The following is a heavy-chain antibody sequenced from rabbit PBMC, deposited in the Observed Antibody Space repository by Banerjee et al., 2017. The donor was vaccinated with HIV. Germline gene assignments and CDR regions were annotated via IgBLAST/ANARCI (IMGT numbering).Heavy chain of an antibody. CDR3: ARDLAGVIGWNFNL. Sequence: QSLEESGGDLVKPGASLTLTCTASGFSFSSGYDMCWVRQAPGKGLEWIACIDGGSSGRTYYASWAKGRFTISKTSSTTVTLQMTSLTAADTATYFCARDLAGVIGWNFNLWGPGTL. V-gene: IGHV1S40*01. D-gene: IGHD4-1*01. CDR1: GFSFSSGYD. J-gene: IGHJ4*01. CDR2: IDGGSSGRT.